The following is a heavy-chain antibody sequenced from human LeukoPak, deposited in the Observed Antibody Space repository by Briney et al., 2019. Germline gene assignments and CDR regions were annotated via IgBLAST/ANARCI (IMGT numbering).Heavy chain of an antibody. CDR3: TRVGQSYSTSGQALDH. CDR2: ISGSADTA. CDR1: GFTFSTYE. V-gene: IGHV3-48*03. Sequence: GGSLRLSCAASGFTFSTYEINWARQAPGKGLEWISYISGSADTAYYADSVKGRFTMSRDNARNSLYLQMNSLGAEDTAVYYCTRVGQSYSTSGQALDHWGQGTLVTVSS. J-gene: IGHJ4*02. D-gene: IGHD2-8*01.